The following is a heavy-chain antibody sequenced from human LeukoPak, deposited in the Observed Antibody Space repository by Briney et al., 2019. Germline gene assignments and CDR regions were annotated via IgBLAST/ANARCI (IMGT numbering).Heavy chain of an antibody. CDR2: ISGSGGST. CDR1: GFTFSNAW. CDR3: AKVQRWLQPKFDY. J-gene: IGHJ4*02. D-gene: IGHD5-12*01. V-gene: IGHV3-23*01. Sequence: GGSLRLSCAASGFTFSNAWMSWVRQAPGKGLEWVSAISGSGGSTYYADSVKGRFTISRDNSKNTLYLQMNSLRAEDTAVYYCAKVQRWLQPKFDYWGQGTLVTVSS.